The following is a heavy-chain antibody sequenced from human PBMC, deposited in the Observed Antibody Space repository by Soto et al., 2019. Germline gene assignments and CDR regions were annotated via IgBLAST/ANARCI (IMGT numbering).Heavy chain of an antibody. CDR1: GGSISSGGYS. J-gene: IGHJ5*02. D-gene: IGHD3-10*01. V-gene: IGHV4-30-2*01. CDR3: ARARSNMVRGVRSIGFDP. Sequence: QLQLQESGSGLVKPSQTLSLTCAVSGGSISSGGYSWSWIRQPPGKGLEWIGYIYHSGSTNYNPSLKSRVTISVDTSKNQFSLKLSSVTAADTAVYYCARARSNMVRGVRSIGFDPWGQGTLVTVSS. CDR2: IYHSGST.